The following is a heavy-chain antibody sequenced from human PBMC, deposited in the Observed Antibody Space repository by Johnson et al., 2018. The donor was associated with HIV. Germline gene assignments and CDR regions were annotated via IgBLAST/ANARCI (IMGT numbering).Heavy chain of an antibody. CDR2: ISSSGSTI. CDR1: GFTFSDYY. J-gene: IGHJ3*02. CDR3: AKDHRFTPDAFDI. Sequence: VQLVESGGGLVQPGGSLRLSCAASGFTFSDYYMSWIRQAPGKGLEWVSYISSSGSTIYYADSVKGRFTISRDNAKNSLYLQMNSLRAEDTAVYYCAKDHRFTPDAFDIWGQGTMVTVSS. V-gene: IGHV3-11*01.